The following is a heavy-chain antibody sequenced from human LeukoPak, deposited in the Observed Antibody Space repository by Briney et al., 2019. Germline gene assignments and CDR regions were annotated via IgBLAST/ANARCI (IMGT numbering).Heavy chain of an antibody. CDR2: ITGRGENT. D-gene: IGHD6-25*01. CDR1: GFTFSNYG. V-gene: IGHV3-23*01. J-gene: IGHJ4*02. Sequence: GGSLRLSCAASGFTFSNYGMNWVRQAPGKGLEWVSGITGRGENTYYADSVKGRFTISRDNSKNTLYLQMNSLRAEDAAIYYCARDRRLASFDYGGQGTLVTVSS. CDR3: ARDRRLASFDY.